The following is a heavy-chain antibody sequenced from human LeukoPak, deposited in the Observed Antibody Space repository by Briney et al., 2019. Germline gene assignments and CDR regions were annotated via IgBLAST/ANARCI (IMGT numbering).Heavy chain of an antibody. J-gene: IGHJ4*02. D-gene: IGHD6-13*01. CDR3: AKAYSSSWYDTLFD. CDR2: IPYDGSNK. V-gene: IGHV3-30*18. Sequence: GGSLRLSCAASGFTFSSYGMPWVRQAPGKGLEWVAVIPYDGSNKYYAGSVKGRFTISRDNSKNTLYLQMNSLRAEDTAVYYCAKAYSSSWYDTLFDWGQGTLVTVSS. CDR1: GFTFSSYG.